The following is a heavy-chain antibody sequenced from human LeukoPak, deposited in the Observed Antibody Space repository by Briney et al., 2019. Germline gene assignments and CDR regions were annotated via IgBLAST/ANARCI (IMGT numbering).Heavy chain of an antibody. D-gene: IGHD6-13*01. Sequence: GESLKISCKTSGYSFVSHWIVWVRQMPGKGLERLGIIYPGDSDTRYSPSFQGQVTISADKSISTAYLQWSSLKASDTAMYYCARQRRKGGMAASNDAFDFWGQGTMVTVSS. V-gene: IGHV5-51*01. CDR1: GYSFVSHW. CDR2: IYPGDSDT. CDR3: ARQRRKGGMAASNDAFDF. J-gene: IGHJ3*01.